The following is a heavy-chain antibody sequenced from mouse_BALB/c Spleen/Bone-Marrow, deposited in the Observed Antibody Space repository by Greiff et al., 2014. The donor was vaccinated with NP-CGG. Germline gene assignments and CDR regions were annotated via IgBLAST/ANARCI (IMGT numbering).Heavy chain of an antibody. D-gene: IGHD1-1*01. Sequence: DVKLQESGAELVKPGASVKLSCTASGFNIKDTYMHWVKQRPEQGLEWIGGIDPANGNTKYDPKFQGKATITADTSSNTAYLQLSSLTSEDTAVYYCAPYYYGSSQFAYWGQGTLVTVSA. CDR2: IDPANGNT. CDR3: APYYYGSSQFAY. V-gene: IGHV14-3*02. J-gene: IGHJ3*01. CDR1: GFNIKDTY.